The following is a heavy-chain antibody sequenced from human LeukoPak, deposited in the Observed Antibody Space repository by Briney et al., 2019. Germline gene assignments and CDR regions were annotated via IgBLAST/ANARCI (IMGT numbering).Heavy chain of an antibody. D-gene: IGHD3-10*01. CDR2: IDPSDSYT. J-gene: IGHJ4*02. Sequence: GASLQISCKGSGSRFTSYWIDWVRQMPGKGLEWMGRIDPSDSYTNYSPSFQGHVTISADNSISTAYLQWSGLKASDTAMYYCARRATSVRGIPLFDYWGQGTLVTVSS. V-gene: IGHV5-10-1*01. CDR1: GSRFTSYW. CDR3: ARRATSVRGIPLFDY.